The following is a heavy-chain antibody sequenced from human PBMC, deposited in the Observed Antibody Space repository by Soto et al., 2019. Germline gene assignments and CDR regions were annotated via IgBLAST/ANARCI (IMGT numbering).Heavy chain of an antibody. CDR1: GGTFNTYA. J-gene: IGHJ4*02. CDR2: ISPMFGVA. Sequence: QVQLVQSGAEMKKPGSSVKVSCQSSGGTFNTYAMNWVRQAPGQGPEWMGDISPMFGVANYAPKFQGRVTITADESTGTSYMQLSSLTSEDTALYFCAREVQVHTPAFVYWGQGTLGTVSS. D-gene: IGHD3-10*01. CDR3: AREVQVHTPAFVY. V-gene: IGHV1-69*19.